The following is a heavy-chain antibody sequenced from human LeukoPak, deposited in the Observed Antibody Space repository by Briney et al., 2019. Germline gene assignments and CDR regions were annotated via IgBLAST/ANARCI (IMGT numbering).Heavy chain of an antibody. D-gene: IGHD2-8*01. CDR2: IYYSGST. J-gene: IGHJ4*02. Sequence: SETLSLTCTVSGGSISSYYWSWIRQPPGKGLEWIGYIYYSGSTNCNPSLKSRVTISVDTSKNQFSLKLSSVTAADTAVYYCASGVSRIPLFDYWGQGTLVTVSS. CDR1: GGSISSYY. V-gene: IGHV4-59*01. CDR3: ASGVSRIPLFDY.